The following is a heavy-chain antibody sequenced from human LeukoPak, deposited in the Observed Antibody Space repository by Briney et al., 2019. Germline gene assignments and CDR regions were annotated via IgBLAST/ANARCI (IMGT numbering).Heavy chain of an antibody. Sequence: GASVTVSCQTSGYTYTYYVISWVRQAPGQGLEWMGWINAYYGNTNDAQKFQGRVTMTTATSTSTAYMELRSLRSDDTAVYYCARGEKPYDYWGQGTLVSVSS. CDR3: ARGEKPYDY. J-gene: IGHJ4*02. V-gene: IGHV1-18*01. D-gene: IGHD1-26*01. CDR1: GYTYTYYV. CDR2: INAYYGNT.